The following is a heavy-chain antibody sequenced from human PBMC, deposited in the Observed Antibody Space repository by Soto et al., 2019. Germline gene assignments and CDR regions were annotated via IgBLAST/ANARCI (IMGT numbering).Heavy chain of an antibody. CDR1: GGTFSSYA. D-gene: IGHD2-15*01. J-gene: IGHJ6*02. V-gene: IGHV1-69*13. CDR3: ARGRDIVVVVAALSPYYYGMDV. CDR2: IIPIFGTA. Sequence: SVKVSCKASGGTFSSYAISWVRQAPGQGLEWMGGIIPIFGTANYAQKFQGRVTITADESTSTAYMELSSLRSEDTAVYYCARGRDIVVVVAALSPYYYGMDVWGQGTTVTV.